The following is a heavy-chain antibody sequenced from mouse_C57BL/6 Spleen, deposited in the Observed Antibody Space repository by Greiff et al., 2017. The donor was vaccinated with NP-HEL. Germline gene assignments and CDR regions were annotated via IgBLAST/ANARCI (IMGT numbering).Heavy chain of an antibody. J-gene: IGHJ2*01. CDR1: GYAFSSSW. CDR2: IYPGDGDT. V-gene: IGHV1-82*01. Sequence: QVQLQQSGPELVKPGASVKISCKASGYAFSSSWMNWVKQRPGKGLEWIGRIYPGDGDTNYNGKFKGKATLTADKSSSTAYMQLSSLTSEDSAVYFCARSYSNPSYYFDYWGQGTTLTVSS. CDR3: ARSYSNPSYYFDY. D-gene: IGHD2-5*01.